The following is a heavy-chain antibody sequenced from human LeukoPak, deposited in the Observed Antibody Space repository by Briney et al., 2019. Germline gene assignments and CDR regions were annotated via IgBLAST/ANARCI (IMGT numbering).Heavy chain of an antibody. Sequence: PGGSLRLSCAASGFTLSTYAMHWVRQAPGKGLEYVSAISSNGGSTYYADSVKGRFTISRDNSKNTLYLQMSSLRAEDTAVYYCVKGYCSSTSCFGYYWGQGTLVTFSS. V-gene: IGHV3-64D*09. CDR3: VKGYCSSTSCFGYY. D-gene: IGHD2-2*01. CDR2: ISSNGGST. J-gene: IGHJ4*02. CDR1: GFTLSTYA.